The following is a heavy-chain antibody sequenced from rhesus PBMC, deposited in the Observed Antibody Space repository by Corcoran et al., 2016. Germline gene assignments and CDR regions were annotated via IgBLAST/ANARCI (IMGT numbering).Heavy chain of an antibody. CDR1: GGSISSGYYY. CDR2: ITYSGST. J-gene: IGHJ4*01. D-gene: IGHD3-34*01. V-gene: IGHV4-122*02. Sequence: QVQLQESGPGLVKPSENLSITCAASGGSISSGYYYWTLIRQPPGKGLEWIGDITYSGSTSYNPPLKSRVTISRDTSKNQFSLKLSSVTAADTAVYYGARAVLGWYYFDYWGQGVLVTVSS. CDR3: ARAVLGWYYFDY.